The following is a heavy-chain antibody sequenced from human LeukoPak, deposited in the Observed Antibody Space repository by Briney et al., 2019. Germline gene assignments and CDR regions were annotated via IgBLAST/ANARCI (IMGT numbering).Heavy chain of an antibody. V-gene: IGHV5-51*01. CDR2: ISPGDSDT. CDR1: GYSFTTYW. Sequence: GQSLNISCKGSGYSFTTYWIGWVRQTPGKGLEWMGIISPGDSDTKYSPSFQGQVTISADKSISTAYLQWSSLKASDTAMYYCTRPSGARMDVWGQGTTVTVSS. J-gene: IGHJ6*02. CDR3: TRPSGARMDV. D-gene: IGHD6-6*01.